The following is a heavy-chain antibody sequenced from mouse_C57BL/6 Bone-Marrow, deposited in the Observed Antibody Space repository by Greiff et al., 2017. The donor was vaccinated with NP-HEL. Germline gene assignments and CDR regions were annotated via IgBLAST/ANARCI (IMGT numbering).Heavy chain of an antibody. D-gene: IGHD1-1*01. CDR1: GFTFSDYG. Sequence: EVQGVESGGGLVKPGGSLKLSCAASGFTFSDYGMHWVRQAPEKGLEWVAYISSGSSTIYYADTVKGRFTISRDNAKNTLFLQMTSLRSEDTAMYYCASTVVATRYYAMDYWGQGTSVTVSS. CDR2: ISSGSSTI. J-gene: IGHJ4*01. CDR3: ASTVVATRYYAMDY. V-gene: IGHV5-17*01.